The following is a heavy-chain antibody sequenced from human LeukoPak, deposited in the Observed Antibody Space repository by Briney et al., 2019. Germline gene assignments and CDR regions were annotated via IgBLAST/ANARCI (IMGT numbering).Heavy chain of an antibody. CDR2: IYYSGST. CDR1: GGSISSGGYY. CDR3: ASYRTGYSSGWFVY. Sequence: PSQTLSLTCTVFGGSISSGGYYWSWIRQHPGKGLEWIGYIYYSGSTYYNPSLKSRVTISADTPKNQFSLKLSSVTAADTAVYYCASYRTGYSSGWFVYWGQGTLVTVSS. J-gene: IGHJ4*02. D-gene: IGHD6-19*01. V-gene: IGHV4-31*03.